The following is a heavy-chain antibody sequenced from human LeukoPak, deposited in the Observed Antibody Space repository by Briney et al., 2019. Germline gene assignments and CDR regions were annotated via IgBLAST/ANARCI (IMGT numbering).Heavy chain of an antibody. Sequence: SLRLSCAAYGFTLDDYAMHWVRQAPGKGLEWVSSISWNSGSIGYADSVKGRFTISRDNAKNSLYLQMNSLRAEDSALYYCAKGRRGAAAGIDYWGQGTLVTVSS. CDR2: ISWNSGSI. J-gene: IGHJ4*02. CDR3: AKGRRGAAAGIDY. D-gene: IGHD6-13*01. CDR1: GFTLDDYA. V-gene: IGHV3-9*01.